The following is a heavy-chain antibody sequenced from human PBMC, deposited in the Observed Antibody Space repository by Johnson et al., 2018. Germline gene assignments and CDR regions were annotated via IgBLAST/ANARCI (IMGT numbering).Heavy chain of an antibody. CDR1: GYTFTSYD. CDR2: MNPNSGNT. J-gene: IGHJ6*03. Sequence: QVQLVESGAEVKKPGASXKVSCKASGYTFTSYDINWVRQATGQGLEWMGWMNPNSGNTGYAQKFQGRVTRTKNTSISTAYKGLSSLRSEDTAVDYCARTNRGYCSSTSCYAHRYYYYYMDVWGKGTTVTVSS. CDR3: ARTNRGYCSSTSCYAHRYYYYYMDV. D-gene: IGHD2-2*03. V-gene: IGHV1-8*01.